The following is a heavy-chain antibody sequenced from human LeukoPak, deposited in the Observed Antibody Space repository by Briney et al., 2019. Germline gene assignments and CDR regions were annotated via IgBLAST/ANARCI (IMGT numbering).Heavy chain of an antibody. Sequence: GGSLRLSCAVSGFTFSDYYMSWIRQAPGKGLEWVSYISSTSTYTDYADSVKGRFAISRDNAKNSLYLQMNSLRAEDTAVYYCAASHGSGSYPPDYWGQGTLVTVSS. J-gene: IGHJ4*02. D-gene: IGHD3-10*01. V-gene: IGHV3-11*06. CDR1: GFTFSDYY. CDR2: ISSTSTYT. CDR3: AASHGSGSYPPDY.